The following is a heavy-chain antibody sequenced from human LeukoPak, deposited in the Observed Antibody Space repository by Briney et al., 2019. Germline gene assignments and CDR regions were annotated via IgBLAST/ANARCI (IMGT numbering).Heavy chain of an antibody. D-gene: IGHD3-10*01. CDR2: IYYSGST. V-gene: IGHV4-61*01. J-gene: IGHJ4*02. CDR3: ARDVGEDY. Sequence: SETLSLTCTVSGGSVSSGSYYWGWIRQPPGKGLEWIGYIYYSGSTNYNPSLKSRVTISVDTSKNQFSLKLSSVTAADTAVYYCARDVGEDYWGQGTLVTVSS. CDR1: GGSVSSGSYY.